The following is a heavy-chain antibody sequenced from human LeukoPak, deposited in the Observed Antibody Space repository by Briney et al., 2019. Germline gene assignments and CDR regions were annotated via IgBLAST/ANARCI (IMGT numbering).Heavy chain of an antibody. CDR3: ARDLVGATMVYDY. D-gene: IGHD1-26*01. CDR1: GFTFSSYS. V-gene: IGHV3-21*01. CDR2: ISSSSSYI. Sequence: PWGSLRLSCAASGFTFSSYSMNWVRQAPGKGLEWVSSISSSSSYIYYADSVKGRFTISRDNAKNSLYLQMNSLRAEDTAVYYCARDLVGATMVYDYWGQGTLVTVSS. J-gene: IGHJ4*02.